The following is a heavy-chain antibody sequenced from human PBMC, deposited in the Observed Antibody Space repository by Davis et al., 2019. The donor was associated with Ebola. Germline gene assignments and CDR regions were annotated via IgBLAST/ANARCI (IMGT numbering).Heavy chain of an antibody. CDR3: AGSGGGVSWYVGRPPDY. D-gene: IGHD6-13*01. Sequence: GESLKISCAASGFIFSSYSMNWVRQAPGKGLEWVSSISVSSGYIYYEDSVKGRFTISRDNAKNSLYLQMNSLRAEDTAVYYCAGSGGGVSWYVGRPPDYWGQGTLVTVSS. V-gene: IGHV3-21*04. J-gene: IGHJ4*02. CDR2: ISVSSGYI. CDR1: GFIFSSYS.